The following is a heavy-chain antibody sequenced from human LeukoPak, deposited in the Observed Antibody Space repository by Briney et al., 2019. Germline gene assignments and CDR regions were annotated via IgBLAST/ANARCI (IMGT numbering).Heavy chain of an antibody. D-gene: IGHD4-17*01. CDR2: INPSGGST. V-gene: IGHV1-46*01. Sequence: ASVKVSCKASGYTFTSYYMHWVRQAPGQGLEWMGIINPSGGSTSYAQKFQGRVTITRDTSATTAYMELRNLRSEDTAVYYCARARWTSTVTTYYLDYWGQGTLVTVSS. CDR3: ARARWTSTVTTYYLDY. J-gene: IGHJ4*02. CDR1: GYTFTSYY.